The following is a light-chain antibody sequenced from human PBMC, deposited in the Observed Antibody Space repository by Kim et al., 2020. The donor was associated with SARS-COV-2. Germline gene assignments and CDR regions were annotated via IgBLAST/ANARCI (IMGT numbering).Light chain of an antibody. V-gene: IGLV3-1*01. CDR1: KLGDKY. J-gene: IGLJ1*01. Sequence: SYELTQPPSVSVSPGQTASITCSGDKLGDKYACWYQQKPGQSPVLVIYQDSKRPSGIPERVSGSNSGNTATLTISGTQAMDEADYYCQAWDSSTAVVFGTGTKVTVL. CDR3: QAWDSSTAVV. CDR2: QDS.